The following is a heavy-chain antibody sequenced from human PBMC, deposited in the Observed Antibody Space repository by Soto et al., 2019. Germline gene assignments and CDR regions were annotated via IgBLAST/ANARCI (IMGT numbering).Heavy chain of an antibody. V-gene: IGHV4-39*01. CDR3: ARQIMRRGYAFDI. CDR1: GGSISSSSYY. J-gene: IGHJ3*02. D-gene: IGHD2-8*01. Sequence: QLQLQESGPGLVKPSETLSLTCTVSGGSISSSSYYWGWIRQPPGKGLEWIGSIYYSGSTYYNPSLKSRVTISVDTSKNQFSLKLSSVTAADTAVYYCARQIMRRGYAFDIWGQGTMVTVSS. CDR2: IYYSGST.